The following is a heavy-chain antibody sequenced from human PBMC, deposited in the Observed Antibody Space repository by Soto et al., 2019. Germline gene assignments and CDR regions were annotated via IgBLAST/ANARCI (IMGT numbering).Heavy chain of an antibody. D-gene: IGHD6-19*01. Sequence: PGGSLRLSCAASGFTFSSYSMNWVRQAPGKGLEWVSYISSSSSTIYYADSVKGRFTISRDNAKNSLYLQMNSLRAEDTAVYYCARVIGAVAGRYYYYYYGMDVWGQGTTVTVSS. V-gene: IGHV3-48*01. CDR2: ISSSSSTI. J-gene: IGHJ6*02. CDR1: GFTFSSYS. CDR3: ARVIGAVAGRYYYYYYGMDV.